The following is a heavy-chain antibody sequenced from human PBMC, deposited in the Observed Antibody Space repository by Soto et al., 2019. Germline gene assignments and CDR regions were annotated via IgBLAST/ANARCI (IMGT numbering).Heavy chain of an antibody. Sequence: GGSLRLSCAASGFTFSTYWMHWVRQLPGKGLVWVSRINSDGSRKTYADSVRGRFTVSRDNAKNTLYLQMNSLRDEDTAVYYCKTDVVVVPSSNGPRDYWGQGTMVTVYS. D-gene: IGHD2-2*01. V-gene: IGHV3-74*01. CDR1: GFTFSTYW. CDR2: INSDGSRK. CDR3: KTDVVVVPSSNGPRDY. J-gene: IGHJ4*02.